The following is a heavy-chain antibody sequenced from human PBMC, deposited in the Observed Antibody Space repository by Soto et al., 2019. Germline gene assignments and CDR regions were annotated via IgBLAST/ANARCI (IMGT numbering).Heavy chain of an antibody. Sequence: QVQLVQSGAEVKKPGASVKVSCKASGYTFTSYGISWVRQAPGQGLEWMGWISAYNGNTNDAQKLQGRVTMTTDTSTSTAYMELRSLRSDDTAVYYCARVYDYSNQYYYYYYMDVWGKGTTVTVSS. CDR2: ISAYNGNT. J-gene: IGHJ6*03. D-gene: IGHD4-4*01. CDR3: ARVYDYSNQYYYYYYMDV. V-gene: IGHV1-18*01. CDR1: GYTFTSYG.